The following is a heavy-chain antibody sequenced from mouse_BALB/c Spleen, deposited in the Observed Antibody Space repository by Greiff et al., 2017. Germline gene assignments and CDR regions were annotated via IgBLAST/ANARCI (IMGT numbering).Heavy chain of an antibody. J-gene: IGHJ3*01. CDR3: ARSGSLLRLRGFAY. D-gene: IGHD1-2*01. Sequence: EVQGVESGPGLVKPSQSLSLTCTVTGYSITSDYAWNWIRQFPGNKLEWMGYISYSGSTSYNPSLKSRISITRDTSKNQFFLQLNSVTTEDTATYYCARSGSLLRLRGFAYWGQGTLVTVSA. CDR2: ISYSGST. CDR1: GYSITSDYA. V-gene: IGHV3-2*02.